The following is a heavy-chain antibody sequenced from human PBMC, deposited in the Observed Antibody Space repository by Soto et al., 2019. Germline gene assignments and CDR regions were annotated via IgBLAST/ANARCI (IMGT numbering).Heavy chain of an antibody. CDR2: IYTSGST. J-gene: IGHJ6*02. CDR1: GGSISSYY. V-gene: IGHV4-4*07. CDR3: AREWGSLYKGAVAGDYYYYYGMDV. Sequence: SETLSLTCTVSGGSISSYYWSWIRQPPGKGLEWIGRIYTSGSTNYNPSLKSRVTMSVDTSKNQFSLKLSSVTAADTAVYYCAREWGSLYKGAVAGDYYYYYGMDVWGQGTTVTVS. D-gene: IGHD6-19*01.